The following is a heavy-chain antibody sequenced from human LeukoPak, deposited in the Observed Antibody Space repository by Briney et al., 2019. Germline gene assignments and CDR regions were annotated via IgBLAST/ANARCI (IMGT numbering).Heavy chain of an antibody. Sequence: GGSLRLSCAASGFTFSSYSMNWVRQAPGKGLEWVAVISYDGSNKYYADSVKGRFTISRDNSKNTLYLQMNSLRAEDTAVYYCASDPITFGGVIATPGGYWGQGTLVTVSS. V-gene: IGHV3-30*03. D-gene: IGHD3-16*02. CDR3: ASDPITFGGVIATPGGY. CDR1: GFTFSSYS. CDR2: ISYDGSNK. J-gene: IGHJ4*02.